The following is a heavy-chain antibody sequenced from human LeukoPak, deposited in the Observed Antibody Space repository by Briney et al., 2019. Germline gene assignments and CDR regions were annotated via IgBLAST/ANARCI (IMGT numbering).Heavy chain of an antibody. CDR1: GFTFSNYA. D-gene: IGHD5-24*01. Sequence: GGSLRLSCAASGFTFSNYAMHWVRQAPGKGLEWVAVISYSGSNKQYADYVKGRFTISRDNSKNTLYLQMNSLRAEDTAVYYCARGDFRWEMATSVAFDIWGQGTMVTVSS. J-gene: IGHJ3*02. CDR2: ISYSGSNK. V-gene: IGHV3-30*14. CDR3: ARGDFRWEMATSVAFDI.